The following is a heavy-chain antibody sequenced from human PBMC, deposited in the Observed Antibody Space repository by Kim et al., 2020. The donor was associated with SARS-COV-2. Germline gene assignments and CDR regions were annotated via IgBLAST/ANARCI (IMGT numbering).Heavy chain of an antibody. CDR2: INTNTGNP. D-gene: IGHD3-9*01. V-gene: IGHV7-4-1*02. CDR1: GYTFTSYA. Sequence: ASVKVSCKASGYTFTSYAMNWVRQAPGQGLEWMGWINTNTGNPTYAQGFTGRFVFSLDTYVSTAYLQISSLKAEDTAVYYCARPPPLGYDILTGYYYFDYLGQGTLAPVSS. J-gene: IGHJ4*01. CDR3: ARPPPLGYDILTGYYYFDY.